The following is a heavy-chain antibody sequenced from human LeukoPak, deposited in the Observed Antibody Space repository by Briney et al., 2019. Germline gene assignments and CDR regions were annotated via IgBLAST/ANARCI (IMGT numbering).Heavy chain of an antibody. CDR2: ISTSSSYI. J-gene: IGHJ4*02. V-gene: IGHV3-21*01. CDR1: GFTFSNYG. D-gene: IGHD3-9*01. CDR3: ASPGSISTGGPI. Sequence: GGSLRLSCAASGFTFSNYGMTWVRQAPGKGLEWVSSISTSSSYIKYADSVKGRFTISRDNARNSLSLQMNSLTAEDTAVYYCASPGSISTGGPIWGQGSLVTVSS.